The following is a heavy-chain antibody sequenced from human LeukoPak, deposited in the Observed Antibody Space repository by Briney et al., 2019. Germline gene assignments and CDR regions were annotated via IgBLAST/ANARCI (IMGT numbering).Heavy chain of an antibody. Sequence: SVKVSCKASGGTFSSYAISWVRQAPGQGLEWMGGIIPIFGTANYAQKFQGRVTITADESTSTAYMELSSLRSDDTAVYYCARDHGSSGWSLGDYYYYYGMDVWGQGTTVTVSS. CDR1: GGTFSSYA. D-gene: IGHD6-19*01. V-gene: IGHV1-69*13. CDR2: IIPIFGTA. J-gene: IGHJ6*02. CDR3: ARDHGSSGWSLGDYYYYYGMDV.